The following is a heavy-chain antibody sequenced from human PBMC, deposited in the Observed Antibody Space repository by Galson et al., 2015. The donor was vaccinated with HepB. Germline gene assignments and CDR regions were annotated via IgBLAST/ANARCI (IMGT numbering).Heavy chain of an antibody. Sequence: SVKVSCKASGYTLTSYYMHWVRQAPGQGLEWMGIINPSGGSTSYAQKFQGRVTMTRDTSTSTVYMELSSLRSEDTAVYYCARDRGSSWTYYYYYGMDIWGQGTTVTVSS. CDR1: GYTLTSYY. CDR3: ARDRGSSWTYYYYYGMDI. CDR2: INPSGGST. V-gene: IGHV1-46*01. J-gene: IGHJ6*02. D-gene: IGHD6-13*01.